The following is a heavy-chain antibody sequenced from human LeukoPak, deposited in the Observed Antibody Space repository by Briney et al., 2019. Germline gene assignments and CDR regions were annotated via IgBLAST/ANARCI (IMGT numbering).Heavy chain of an antibody. CDR1: GYTFTGYY. CDR3: ARAGYSSSWYSSSAFDI. CDR2: LNPNSGGT. V-gene: IGHV1-2*06. Sequence: GASVKVSCKASGYTFTGYYMHWVRQAPGQGLEWMGRLNPNSGGTNYAQKFQGRVTMTRDTSISTAYMELSRLRSDDTAVYYCARAGYSSSWYSSSAFDIWGQGTMVTVSS. D-gene: IGHD6-13*01. J-gene: IGHJ3*02.